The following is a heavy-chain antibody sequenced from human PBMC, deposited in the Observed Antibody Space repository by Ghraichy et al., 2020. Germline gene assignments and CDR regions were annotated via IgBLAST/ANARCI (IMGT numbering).Heavy chain of an antibody. D-gene: IGHD4-11*01. J-gene: IGHJ6*03. CDR1: GFTFNTYG. V-gene: IGHV3-23*01. CDR3: AKNAMKDYTIQSYYYYYNMVG. Sequence: VGSLRLSCAASGFTFNTYGMTWVRQAPGKGLEWVSTMSGRGGNTYYADSVKGRFTISRDNSKNTLDVQMNSLRAEDTAVYYCAKNAMKDYTIQSYYYYYNMVGWG. CDR2: MSGRGGNT.